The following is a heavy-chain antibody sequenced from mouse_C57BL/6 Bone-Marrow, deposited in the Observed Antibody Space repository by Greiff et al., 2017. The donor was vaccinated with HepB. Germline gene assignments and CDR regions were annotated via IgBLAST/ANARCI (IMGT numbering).Heavy chain of an antibody. CDR3: ASDDGPLDY. CDR2: INPYNGDT. CDR1: GYSFTGYF. D-gene: IGHD2-3*01. J-gene: IGHJ2*01. V-gene: IGHV1-37*01. Sequence: EVKLMESGPELVKPGASVKISCKASGYSFTGYFMNWVKQSPGKSLEWIGRINPYNGDTFYNQKFKGKATLTVDKSSSTAHMELLSLTSEDSAVYYCASDDGPLDYWGQGTTLTVSS.